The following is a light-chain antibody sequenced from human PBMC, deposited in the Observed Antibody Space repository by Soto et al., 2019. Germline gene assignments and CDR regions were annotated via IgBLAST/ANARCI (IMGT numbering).Light chain of an antibody. CDR2: DVT. V-gene: IGLV2-23*02. Sequence: QSALTQPASVSGSPGQSITISCTGTSSDVGSYNLVSWYQQYPGEAPKLVIYDVTKRPSGVSDRFSASKSGNTASLTISGLQAEDEADYYCCSHAGRGSVLFGGGTKLTVL. J-gene: IGLJ2*01. CDR1: SSDVGSYNL. CDR3: CSHAGRGSVL.